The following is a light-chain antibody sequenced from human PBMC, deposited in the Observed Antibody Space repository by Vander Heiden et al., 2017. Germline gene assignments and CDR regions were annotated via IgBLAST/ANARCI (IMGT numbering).Light chain of an antibody. J-gene: IGKJ5*01. Sequence: DIQFTQSPSFLSASVGDRDTITCRASQDISSYLAWYQQKPGQPPKLLIYAASTLQNGVPSRFSGSGSGREFTLIISSLQPEDFATYYCQQLKTYPQITFGQGTRLDIK. CDR1: QDISSY. V-gene: IGKV1-9*01. CDR2: AAS. CDR3: QQLKTYPQIT.